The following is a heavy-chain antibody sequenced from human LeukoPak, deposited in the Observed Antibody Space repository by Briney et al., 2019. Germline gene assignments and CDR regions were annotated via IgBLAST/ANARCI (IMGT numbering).Heavy chain of an antibody. CDR2: ISGSGDST. Sequence: GGSLRLSCAASAFTFSSYGMSWVRQAPGKGLEWVSDISGSGDSTNYADSVKGRFTISRDNSKNTLYLQMNSLRAEDTAVYKAAAGTKEAFDIWGQGTMVTVSS. V-gene: IGHV3-23*01. D-gene: IGHD6-13*01. CDR1: AFTFSSYG. CDR3: AAGTKEAFDI. J-gene: IGHJ3*02.